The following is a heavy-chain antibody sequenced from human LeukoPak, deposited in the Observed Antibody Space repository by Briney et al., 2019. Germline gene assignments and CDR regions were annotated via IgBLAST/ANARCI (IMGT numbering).Heavy chain of an antibody. J-gene: IGHJ5*02. D-gene: IGHD3-3*01. Sequence: PGGSLRLSCAASGFTFSSYGMHWVRQAPGKGLEWVAFIGYDGSNEYYADSVKGRFTISRDNSKNTLYLQMNSLRPEDTAAYYCAKDAEIFGVVMGASGSNHWGQGTLITVSS. CDR3: AKDAEIFGVVMGASGSNH. V-gene: IGHV3-30*02. CDR2: IGYDGSNE. CDR1: GFTFSSYG.